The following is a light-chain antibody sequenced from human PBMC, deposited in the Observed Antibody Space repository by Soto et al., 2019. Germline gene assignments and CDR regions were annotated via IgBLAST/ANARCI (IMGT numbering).Light chain of an antibody. V-gene: IGKV3-20*01. Sequence: EIVLTQSPRTLSLSPGESATVSCTASQSVRSNSLAWYQQKPGQAPRLLMFGASGRATGTPPRFSGRGYGTHFTLTISRLEPEDFAVYYCEQYGTSPLTFGGGTKV. J-gene: IGKJ4*01. CDR3: EQYGTSPLT. CDR1: QSVRSNS. CDR2: GAS.